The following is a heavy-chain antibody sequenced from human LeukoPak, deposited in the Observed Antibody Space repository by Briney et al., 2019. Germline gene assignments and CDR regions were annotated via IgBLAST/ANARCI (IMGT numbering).Heavy chain of an antibody. D-gene: IGHD1-26*01. CDR1: GFTFDDYA. CDR2: ISWNSGSI. CDR3: AAGSSWAFDI. J-gene: IGHJ3*02. V-gene: IGHV3-9*01. Sequence: GRSLRLSCAASGFTFDDYAMHWVRQAPGEGLEWVSGISWNSGSIGYADSVKGRFTISRDNAKNSLYLQMNSLRAEDTALYYCAAGSSWAFDIWGQGTMVTVSS.